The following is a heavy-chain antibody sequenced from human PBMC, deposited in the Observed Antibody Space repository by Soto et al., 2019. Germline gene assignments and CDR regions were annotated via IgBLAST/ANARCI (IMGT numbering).Heavy chain of an antibody. V-gene: IGHV5-10-1*01. J-gene: IGHJ6*02. CDR2: IDPSDSYT. CDR1: GYSFTSYW. CDR3: ARRTTGTTACMDV. Sequence: PGASLKISCKGSGYSFTSYWISWVRQMPGKGLEWMGRIDPSDSYTNYSPSFQGHVTISADKSISTAYLQWSSLKASDTAMYYCARRTTGTTACMDVWGQGTTVTVSS. D-gene: IGHD1-1*01.